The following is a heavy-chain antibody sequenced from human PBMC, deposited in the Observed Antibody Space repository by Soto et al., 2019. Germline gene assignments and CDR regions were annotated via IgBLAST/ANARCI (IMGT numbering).Heavy chain of an antibody. CDR1: GHSFTSYW. V-gene: IGHV5-51*01. D-gene: IGHD5-12*01. Sequence: GESLKIFRNVSGHSFTSYWNGWVPYICAKGLEWMGIIYPGDSDTRYSPSFQGQVTISADKSISTAYLQWSSLKASDTAMYYWARLAAQSGYDLTNWFEPWGQGTLVTVTP. CDR2: IYPGDSDT. CDR3: ARLAAQSGYDLTNWFEP. J-gene: IGHJ5*02.